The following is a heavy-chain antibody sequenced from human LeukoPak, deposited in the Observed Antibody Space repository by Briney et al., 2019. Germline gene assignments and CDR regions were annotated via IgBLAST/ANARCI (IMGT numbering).Heavy chain of an antibody. Sequence: ASVKVSCKTSGYTFTGYYMHWVRQAPGQGLEWMGWINPNSGGTNYAQKFQGRVTMTRDTSISTAYMELSRLRSDDTAVYYCAGKRGTSSSWYPLDPWGQGTLVTVSS. CDR1: GYTFTGYY. J-gene: IGHJ5*02. CDR3: AGKRGTSSSWYPLDP. V-gene: IGHV1-2*02. CDR2: INPNSGGT. D-gene: IGHD6-13*01.